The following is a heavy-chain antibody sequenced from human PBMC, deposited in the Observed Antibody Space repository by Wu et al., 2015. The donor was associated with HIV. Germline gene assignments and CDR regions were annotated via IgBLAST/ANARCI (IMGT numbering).Heavy chain of an antibody. CDR1: GNVFDSHS. CDR3: ARVAIQLYLGSEYYYMDV. D-gene: IGHD5-18*01. Sequence: QVQLAQSGAGVKKPGSSMKVSCKASGNVFDSHSISWVRQAPGQGLEWMGWINPDSGVTNYAQKFQGRVTMTRDTSIGTAYMELSRLRSDDTAVYYCARVAIQLYLGSEYYYMDVWGKGTTVTVSS. CDR2: INPDSGVT. V-gene: IGHV1-2*02. J-gene: IGHJ6*03.